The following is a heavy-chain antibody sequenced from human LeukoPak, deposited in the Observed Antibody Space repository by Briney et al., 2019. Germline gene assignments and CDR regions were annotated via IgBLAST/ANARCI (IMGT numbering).Heavy chain of an antibody. D-gene: IGHD6-13*01. J-gene: IGHJ4*02. Sequence: ASVKVSCKASGYTFTGYYMHWVRQAPGQGLEWMGWINPNSGGTNYAQKFQGWVTMTRDTSISTAYMELSSLKASDTAMYYCARHSDGIAADYWGQGTLVTVSS. V-gene: IGHV1-2*04. CDR3: ARHSDGIAADY. CDR1: GYTFTGYY. CDR2: INPNSGGT.